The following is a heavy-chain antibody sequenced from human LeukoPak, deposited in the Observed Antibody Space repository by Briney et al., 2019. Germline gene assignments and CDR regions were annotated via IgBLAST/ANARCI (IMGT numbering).Heavy chain of an antibody. J-gene: IGHJ4*02. D-gene: IGHD6-13*01. Sequence: GGTLRLSCAGPGLTFSTYGMSWVRQAPGKGLEWVSVIYSGGSTYYADSVKGRFTISRDNAKNSLYLQMNSLRAEDTAVYYCARDLAAAGTGVDYWGQGTLVTVSS. CDR2: IYSGGST. V-gene: IGHV3-53*01. CDR3: ARDLAAAGTGVDY. CDR1: GLTFSTYG.